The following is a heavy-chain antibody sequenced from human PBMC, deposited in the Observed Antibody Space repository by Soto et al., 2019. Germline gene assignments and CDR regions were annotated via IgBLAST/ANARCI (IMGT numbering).Heavy chain of an antibody. V-gene: IGHV4-59*08. CDR2: IYYSGST. CDR3: ARGLLYYYYYYMDV. CDR1: GGSISSYY. Sequence: SETLSLTCTVSGGSISSYYWSWIRQPPGKGLEWIGYIYYSGSTNYNPSLKSRVTISVDTSKNQFSLKLSSVTAADTAVYYCARGLLYYYYYYMDVWGEGTTVTVSS. J-gene: IGHJ6*03.